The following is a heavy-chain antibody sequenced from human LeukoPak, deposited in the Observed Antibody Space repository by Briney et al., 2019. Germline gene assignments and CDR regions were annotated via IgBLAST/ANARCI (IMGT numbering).Heavy chain of an antibody. CDR3: ARWRRYCSGGSCYAY. Sequence: SVKVSCKASGGTFSSYTISWVRQAPGQGLEWMGRIIPILGIANYAQKFQGRVTITADKSTSTAYMELSSLRSEDTAVYYCARWRRYCSGGSCYAYWGQGTLVTVSS. V-gene: IGHV1-69*02. J-gene: IGHJ4*02. CDR2: IIPILGIA. D-gene: IGHD2-15*01. CDR1: GGTFSSYT.